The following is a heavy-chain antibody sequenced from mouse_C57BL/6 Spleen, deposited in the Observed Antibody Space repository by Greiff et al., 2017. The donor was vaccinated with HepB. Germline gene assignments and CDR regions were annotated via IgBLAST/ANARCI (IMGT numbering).Heavy chain of an antibody. CDR2: ISSGSSTI. D-gene: IGHD1-1*01. J-gene: IGHJ4*01. CDR1: GFTFSDYG. CDR3: ASSYYYGSSFYAMDY. Sequence: EVKLVESGGGLVKPGGSLKLSCAASGFTFSDYGMHWVRQAPEKGLEWVAYISSGSSTIYYAEKVKGRVTISRDNAKNTLFLQLTSLRSEDTAMYYCASSYYYGSSFYAMDYWGQGTSVTVSS. V-gene: IGHV5-17*01.